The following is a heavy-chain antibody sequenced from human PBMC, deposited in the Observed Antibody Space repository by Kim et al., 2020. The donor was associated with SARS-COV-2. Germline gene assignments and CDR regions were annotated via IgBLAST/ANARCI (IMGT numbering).Heavy chain of an antibody. V-gene: IGHV6-1*01. J-gene: IGHJ6*02. D-gene: IGHD3-10*01. CDR1: GDSVTSNSAA. Sequence: SQTLSLTCAISGDSVTSNSAAWNWIRQSPSRGLEWLGRTYYRSKWYNDYAVSVKSRITINPDTSKNQFSLQLNSVTPEDTAVYYCARDYLRVLWFGEKSYYYYGMDVWGQGTTVTVSS. CDR3: ARDYLRVLWFGEKSYYYYGMDV. CDR2: TYYRSKWYN.